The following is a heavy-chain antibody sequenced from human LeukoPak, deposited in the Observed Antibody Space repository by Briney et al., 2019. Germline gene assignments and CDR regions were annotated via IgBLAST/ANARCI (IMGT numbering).Heavy chain of an antibody. Sequence: PSETLSLTCTVSGVSISSYYWSWIRQPPGKGLEWIGYIYYSGSTNYNPSLKSRVTISVDTSKNQFSLKLSSVTAADTAVYYCATQPGKAAFFDYWGQGTLVTVSS. J-gene: IGHJ4*02. CDR3: ATQPGKAAFFDY. CDR1: GVSISSYY. D-gene: IGHD2-15*01. CDR2: IYYSGST. V-gene: IGHV4-59*01.